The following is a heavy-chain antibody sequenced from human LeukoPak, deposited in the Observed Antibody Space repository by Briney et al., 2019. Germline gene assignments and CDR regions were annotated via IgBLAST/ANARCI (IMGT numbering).Heavy chain of an antibody. CDR3: ARVGSYGYRYYFNY. Sequence: ASVKVSCKTSGYTFSRYAVGWARQAPGQGLEWMGWISGYNGNTNYPQKFQGRVTMTTDTSTSTGYMELRSLRPDDTAVYYCARVGSYGYRYYFNYWGQGTLVTVSS. CDR2: ISGYNGNT. D-gene: IGHD5-18*01. J-gene: IGHJ4*02. CDR1: GYTFSRYA. V-gene: IGHV1-18*01.